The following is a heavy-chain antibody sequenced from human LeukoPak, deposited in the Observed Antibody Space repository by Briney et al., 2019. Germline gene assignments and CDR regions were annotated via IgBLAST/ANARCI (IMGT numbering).Heavy chain of an antibody. V-gene: IGHV3-33*01. J-gene: IGHJ3*02. D-gene: IGHD3-16*02. CDR2: IWYDGSNK. CDR1: GFTFSIYG. CDR3: ARSYVWGSYRHDAFDI. Sequence: PGRSLRLSCAASGFTFSIYGMHWVRQAPGKGLEWVAVIWYDGSNKYYADSVKGRFTISRDNSKNTLYLQMNSLRAEDTAVYYCARSYVWGSYRHDAFDIWGQGTMVTVSS.